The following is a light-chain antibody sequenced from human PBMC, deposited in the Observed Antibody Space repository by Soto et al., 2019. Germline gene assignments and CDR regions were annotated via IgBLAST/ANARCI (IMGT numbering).Light chain of an antibody. CDR3: QQYGRS. CDR2: GAS. Sequence: EIVLTQSPDTLSLSPGERAILSCRASQSISSSYLSWYQHKPGQAPRLLIYGASSRATGIPDRFSGSGPGAHFTLTISRLEPEDFAVYYCQQYGRSFGGGTKVEIK. V-gene: IGKV3-20*01. J-gene: IGKJ4*01. CDR1: QSISSSY.